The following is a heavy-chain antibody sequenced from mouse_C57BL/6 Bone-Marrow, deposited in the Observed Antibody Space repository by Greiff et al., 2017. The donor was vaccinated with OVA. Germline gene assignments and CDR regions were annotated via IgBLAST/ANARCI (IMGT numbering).Heavy chain of an antibody. CDR1: GYTFTEYT. D-gene: IGHD2-1*01. V-gene: IGHV1-62-2*01. J-gene: IGHJ4*01. Sequence: VQLQQSGAELVKPGASVKLSCKASGYTFTEYTIHWVKQRSGQGLEWIGWFYPGSGSIKYNEKFKDKATLTADKSSSTVYMELSRLTSEDSAVYVCARHEDLLWGDYYAMDYWGQGTSVTVSS. CDR2: FYPGSGSI. CDR3: ARHEDLLWGDYYAMDY.